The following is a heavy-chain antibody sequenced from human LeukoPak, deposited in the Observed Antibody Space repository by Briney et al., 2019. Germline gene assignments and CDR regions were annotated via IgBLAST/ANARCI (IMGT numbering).Heavy chain of an antibody. V-gene: IGHV3-7*03. Sequence: GGSLRLSCAASRFTLSTYWMSWVRQAPGKGLEWVAHIKQDGSQEYYVDSVKGRFTISRDNSKNTLYLQMNSLRAEDTAVYYCEKVPSDNRYDYFDLGAQEPLVTVSS. D-gene: IGHD1-1*01. CDR2: IKQDGSQE. J-gene: IGHJ4*02. CDR3: EKVPSDNRYDYFDL. CDR1: RFTLSTYW.